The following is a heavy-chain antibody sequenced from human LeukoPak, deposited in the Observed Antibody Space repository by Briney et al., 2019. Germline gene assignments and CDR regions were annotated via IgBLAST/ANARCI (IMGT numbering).Heavy chain of an antibody. CDR1: GYTFTSYG. CDR3: ARHIGRYCSSTSCVLDI. J-gene: IGHJ3*02. CDR2: ISAYNGNT. Sequence: ASVKVSFKASGYTFTSYGISWVRQAPGQGLEWMVWISAYNGNTNYVQKLQGRVTMTTDTSTSTVYMALRSLRSAATAVYYCARHIGRYCSSTSCVLDIWGQGTMVTVSS. D-gene: IGHD2-2*01. V-gene: IGHV1-18*01.